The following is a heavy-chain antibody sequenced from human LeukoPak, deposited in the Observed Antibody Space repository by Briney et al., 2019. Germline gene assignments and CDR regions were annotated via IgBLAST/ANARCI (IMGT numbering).Heavy chain of an antibody. D-gene: IGHD6-19*01. CDR2: IYPGDSDT. J-gene: IGHJ4*02. CDR3: ARRRYSSGWYFDY. Sequence: GESLKISCKGSGYSFTIYWIGWVRQMPGKGLEWMGIIYPGDSDTRYSPSFQGQVTISADKSISTAYLQWSSLKASDTAMYYCARRRYSSGWYFDYWGQGTLVTVSS. V-gene: IGHV5-51*01. CDR1: GYSFTIYW.